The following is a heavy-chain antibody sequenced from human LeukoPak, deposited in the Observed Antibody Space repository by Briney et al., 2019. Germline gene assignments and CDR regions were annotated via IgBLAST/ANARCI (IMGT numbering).Heavy chain of an antibody. CDR1: GGSFSGYY. CDR3: AGTPIAAAGTKWYFDL. D-gene: IGHD6-13*01. CDR2: INHSGST. Sequence: SETLSLTCAVYGGSFSGYYWSWIRQPPGKGLEWIGEINHSGSTNYNPSLKSRVTISVDTSKNQFSLKLSSVTAADTAVYYCAGTPIAAAGTKWYFDLWGRGTLVTVSS. V-gene: IGHV4-34*01. J-gene: IGHJ2*01.